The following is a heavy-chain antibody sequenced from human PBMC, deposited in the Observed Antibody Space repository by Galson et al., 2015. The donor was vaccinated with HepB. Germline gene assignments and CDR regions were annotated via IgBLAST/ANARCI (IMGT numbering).Heavy chain of an antibody. Sequence: SLRLSCAGSGFSFKSYGMHWVRQAPGKGLEWVAVISYDGSTKYYADSVKGRFTISRDNSKNTVSLQMNNLRAEDAAVFYCAKDRYYYARDSFYGIDVWGQGTTVIVSS. CDR1: GFSFKSYG. CDR3: AKDRYYYARDSFYGIDV. CDR2: ISYDGSTK. J-gene: IGHJ6*02. D-gene: IGHD3-10*01. V-gene: IGHV3-30*18.